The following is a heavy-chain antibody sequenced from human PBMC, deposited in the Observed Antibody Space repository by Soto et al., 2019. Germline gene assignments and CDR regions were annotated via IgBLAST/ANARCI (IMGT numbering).Heavy chain of an antibody. D-gene: IGHD3-3*01. CDR3: ARQEITIFGVVISPYYFDY. CDR1: GGSISSSSYY. V-gene: IGHV4-39*01. CDR2: IYYSGST. J-gene: IGHJ4*02. Sequence: QLQLQESGPGLVKPSETLSLTCTVSGGSISSSSYYWGWIRQPPGKGLEWIGSIYYSGSTYYNPSLKSRVTISVYTSKNQFSLKLSSVTAADTAVYYCARQEITIFGVVISPYYFDYWGQGTLVTVSS.